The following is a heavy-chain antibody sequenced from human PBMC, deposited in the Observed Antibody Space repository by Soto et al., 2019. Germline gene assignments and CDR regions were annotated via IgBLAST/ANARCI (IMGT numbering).Heavy chain of an antibody. CDR3: ARDPNFSLTFHDYGMDV. Sequence: QVQLVQSGAEVKKHGASVKISCKASGYTFTTYYLHWVRQAPGQGLEWMGIINHDTGSTSSAQNFRGRVSVTRDTSTSTVYMELYSLSSEDTAVYYCARDPNFSLTFHDYGMDVWGQGTTVTSP. J-gene: IGHJ6*02. CDR2: INHDTGST. CDR1: GYTFTTYY. V-gene: IGHV1-46*01.